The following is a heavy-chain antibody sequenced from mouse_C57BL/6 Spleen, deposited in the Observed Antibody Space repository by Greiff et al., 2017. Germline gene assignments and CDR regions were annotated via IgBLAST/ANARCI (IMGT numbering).Heavy chain of an antibody. CDR3: ARDHDGSSWNYFDY. D-gene: IGHD1-1*01. J-gene: IGHJ2*01. Sequence: EVQLQESGPGLVKPSQSLSLTCSVTGYSITSGYYWNWIRQFPGNKLVWMGYISYDGSNNSNPSLTNRISTTRDTSRNQFFLKLNSVTTEDTATYSCARDHDGSSWNYFDYWGQGTTLTVSS. CDR2: ISYDGSN. CDR1: GYSITSGYY. V-gene: IGHV3-6*01.